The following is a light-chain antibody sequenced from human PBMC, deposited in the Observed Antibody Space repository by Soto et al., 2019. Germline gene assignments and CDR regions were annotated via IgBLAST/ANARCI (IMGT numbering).Light chain of an antibody. CDR3: CSYAGSRYYV. J-gene: IGLJ1*01. Sequence: ALTQPASVSGSPGQSITISCTGTSSDVGSYNLVSWYQQHPGKAPKLMIYEVSKRPSGVSNRFSGSKSGNTASLTISGLQAEDEADYYCCSYAGSRYYVFGTGTKVTVL. CDR1: SSDVGSYNL. V-gene: IGLV2-23*02. CDR2: EVS.